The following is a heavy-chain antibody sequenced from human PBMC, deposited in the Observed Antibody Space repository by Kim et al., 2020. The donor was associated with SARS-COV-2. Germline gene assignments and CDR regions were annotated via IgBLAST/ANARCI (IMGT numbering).Heavy chain of an antibody. V-gene: IGHV4-59*01. Sequence: SETLSLTCTVSGGSISSYYWSWIRQPPGKGLEWIGYFYYSGSTHYNPSLKSRVTLSVDTSKNQYSLRLCSVTAADTAVYYCARVLEGWWFDYWSQGTLVTGSA. CDR1: GGSISSYY. D-gene: IGHD2-15*01. CDR3: ARVLEGWWFDY. J-gene: IGHJ4*02. CDR2: FYYSGST.